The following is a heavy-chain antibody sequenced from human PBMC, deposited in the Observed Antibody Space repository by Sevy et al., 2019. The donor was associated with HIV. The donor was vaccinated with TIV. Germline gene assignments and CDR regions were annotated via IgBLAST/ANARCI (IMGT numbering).Heavy chain of an antibody. D-gene: IGHD1-26*01. CDR1: GYTLTELS. J-gene: IGHJ4*02. V-gene: IGHV1-24*01. CDR3: ATAVYRGDLKG. CDR2: FDPEDGET. Sequence: ASVISCKVSGYTLTELSMHWVRQAPGKGLEWMGGFDPEDGETIYAQKFQGRVTMTEDTSTDTAYMELSSLRSEDTAVYYCATAVYRGDLKGWGQGTLVTVSS.